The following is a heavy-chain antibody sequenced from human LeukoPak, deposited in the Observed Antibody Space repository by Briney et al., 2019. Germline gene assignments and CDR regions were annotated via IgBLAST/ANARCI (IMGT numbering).Heavy chain of an antibody. J-gene: IGHJ4*02. CDR3: VKESAVDGTFHFDY. D-gene: IGHD5-24*01. CDR2: LWADGSTA. Sequence: PGGSLRLSCAASGFTFNIFGMHWVRQVPGNGLEWVAVLWADGSTAHYADSVKGRFTISRDSSEKTLYLQMNSLRSEDTAVYYCVKESAVDGTFHFDYWGQGTLVTVSS. V-gene: IGHV3-33*06. CDR1: GFTFNIFG.